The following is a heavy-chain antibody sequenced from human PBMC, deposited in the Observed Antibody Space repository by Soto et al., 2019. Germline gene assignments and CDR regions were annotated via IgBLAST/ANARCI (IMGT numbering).Heavy chain of an antibody. CDR1: GYRFTGYY. J-gene: IGHJ4*02. Sequence: HEHLVQSGAEVKRPGASLKVSCKASGYRFTGYYIHWVRQAPGQGLEWMGWINPDSGATNYAQNFQGRVTPPSATSISTASMDLTSLTSDDTAVYYWARGDYGTGGYPFPYFDYWGQGTVVIVSS. V-gene: IGHV1-2*02. CDR3: ARGDYGTGGYPFPYFDY. CDR2: INPDSGAT. D-gene: IGHD2-8*02.